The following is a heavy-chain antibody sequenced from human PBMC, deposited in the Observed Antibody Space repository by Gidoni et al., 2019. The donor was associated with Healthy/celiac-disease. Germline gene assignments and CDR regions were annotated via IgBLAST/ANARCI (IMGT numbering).Heavy chain of an antibody. CDR2: ISYDGSNK. Sequence: GFMVSSYGMHWVRQGPGKGLERVAVISYDGSNKYYADSVKGRFTISRDNSTNTLYLQMNSLRAEETAVCYCAQGSGSYWDFWDMDNYWGQGTLVTVSS. CDR3: AQGSGSYWDFWDMDNY. V-gene: IGHV3-30*03. D-gene: IGHD1-26*01. J-gene: IGHJ4*02. CDR1: GFMVSSYG.